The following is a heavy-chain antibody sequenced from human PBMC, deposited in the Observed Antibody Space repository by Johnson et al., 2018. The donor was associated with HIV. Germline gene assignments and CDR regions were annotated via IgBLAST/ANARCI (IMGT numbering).Heavy chain of an antibody. D-gene: IGHD1/OR15-1a*01. CDR1: GFTFSSYA. CDR2: INWNGGSK. CDR3: ARDSAEQVGDAIDL. V-gene: IGHV3-20*04. Sequence: VQLVESGGGVVQPGRSLRLSCAASGFTFSSYAMSWVRQAPGKGLEWVSGINWNGGSKGYADSVTGRFTISRDNAKNSLYLQMNSLRAEDTAVYYCARDSAEQVGDAIDLWGRGTMVTVSS. J-gene: IGHJ3*01.